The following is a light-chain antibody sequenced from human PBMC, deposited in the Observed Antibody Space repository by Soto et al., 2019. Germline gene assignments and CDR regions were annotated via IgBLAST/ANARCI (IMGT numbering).Light chain of an antibody. V-gene: IGKV3-11*01. CDR2: HAS. J-gene: IGKJ4*01. CDR3: QQRRNCPPLT. CDR1: ESVDIY. Sequence: ETVLTQSQATLSLSPGETATLSCRASESVDIYLAWYQQKPGQAPRLLIYHASSRATGIPARFSGSGSGTDFTLTTSSLEPEESAVYDCQQRRNCPPLTFGGGTRVEIK.